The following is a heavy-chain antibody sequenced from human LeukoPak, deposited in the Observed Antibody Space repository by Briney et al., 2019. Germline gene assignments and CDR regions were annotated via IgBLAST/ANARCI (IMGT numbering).Heavy chain of an antibody. D-gene: IGHD1-26*01. V-gene: IGHV3-7*01. Sequence: GGSLRLSCAASGFTFSSYWMHWVRQAPGKGLELVANIKQDGSEKYYVDSVQGRFTISRDNAKNSLYLQMNSLRVEDTAVYYCARRIVGPSSGVDYWGQGTPVTVSS. CDR3: ARRIVGPSSGVDY. CDR1: GFTFSSYW. CDR2: IKQDGSEK. J-gene: IGHJ4*02.